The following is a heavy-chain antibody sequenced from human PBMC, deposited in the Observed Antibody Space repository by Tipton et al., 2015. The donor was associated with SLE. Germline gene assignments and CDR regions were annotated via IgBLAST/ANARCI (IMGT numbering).Heavy chain of an antibody. CDR1: GFSVSSNF. J-gene: IGHJ1*01. CDR3: ATSPSVVVIAMRYFQH. Sequence: GSLRLSCAASGFSVSSNFLTWVRRAPGTGLEWVSIIYTGGSTYYADSVRGRFSISRDTSKNMLYLQMNSLKLEDTAVYYCATSPSVVVIAMRYFQHWGQGTLVTVSS. V-gene: IGHV3-53*01. D-gene: IGHD2-21*01. CDR2: IYTGGST.